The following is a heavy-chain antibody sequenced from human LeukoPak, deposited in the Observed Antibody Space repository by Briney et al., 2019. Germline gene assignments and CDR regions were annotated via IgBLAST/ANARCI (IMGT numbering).Heavy chain of an antibody. D-gene: IGHD1-26*01. V-gene: IGHV3-74*01. J-gene: IGHJ4*02. CDR3: AKDFSVRSGGLTTTLHY. CDR2: INSDGSST. CDR1: GFTFSSYW. Sequence: PGGPLRLSCAASGFTFSSYWMHWVRQAPGKGLVWVSRINSDGSSTSYADSVKGRFTISRDNAKNSLNLQMNSLRAEDMALYYCAKDFSVRSGGLTTTLHYWGQGTLVTVSS.